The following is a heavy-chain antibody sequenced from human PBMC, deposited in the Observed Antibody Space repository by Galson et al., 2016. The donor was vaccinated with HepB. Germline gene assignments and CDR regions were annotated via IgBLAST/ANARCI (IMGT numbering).Heavy chain of an antibody. CDR2: ISGSRSYI. CDR1: GFTLSTRYN. Sequence: SLRLSCAAFGFTLSTRYNMNWVRQAPGKGLEWVASISGSRSYIIYADSVKGRFTISRDDAKNSLYLQMNSLRVEDTAGYYCARASTWIPSLDYWGQGSLVTVSS. D-gene: IGHD2-2*03. CDR3: ARASTWIPSLDY. V-gene: IGHV3-21*06. J-gene: IGHJ4*02.